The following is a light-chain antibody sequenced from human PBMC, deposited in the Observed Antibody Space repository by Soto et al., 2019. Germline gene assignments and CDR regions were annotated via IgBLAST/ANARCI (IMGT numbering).Light chain of an antibody. Sequence: EIVLTQSPGTLSLSPGERATLSCRASQSVSSSYLAWYQQKPGQAPRLLIYGVSSRATGIPDRFSGSGSGTDFTLTISRLEPEDFAMYYCHQYGISPPVTFGQGTRLEIK. J-gene: IGKJ5*01. CDR3: HQYGISPPVT. CDR1: QSVSSSY. V-gene: IGKV3-20*01. CDR2: GVS.